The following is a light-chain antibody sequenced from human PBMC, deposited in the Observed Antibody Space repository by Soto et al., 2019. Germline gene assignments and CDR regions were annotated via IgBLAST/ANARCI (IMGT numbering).Light chain of an antibody. CDR2: EVS. Sequence: QSVLTQPPSASGSPGQSVTISCTGTSSDVGGYNYVSWYQQHPGKAPKLMIYEVSERPSGVPDRFSGSKSGNTASLTVSGLHAEDEADYYCISYAGSNNRYVFGTGTKLTVL. CDR3: ISYAGSNNRYV. CDR1: SSDVGGYNY. V-gene: IGLV2-8*01. J-gene: IGLJ1*01.